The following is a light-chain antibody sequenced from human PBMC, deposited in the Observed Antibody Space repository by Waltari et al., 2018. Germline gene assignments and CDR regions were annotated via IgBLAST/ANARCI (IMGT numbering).Light chain of an antibody. Sequence: QSVLTQPPSVSGAPGQRVTISCAGSSSNIGPTYDVHWYQQLPGTAPKLLIYGHNNRPSGVPDRFSGSKSGTSASLAITGLQAEDEADYYCQSYDNRLSGVIFGGGTRLTVL. CDR1: SSNIGPTYD. V-gene: IGLV1-40*01. CDR3: QSYDNRLSGVI. CDR2: GHN. J-gene: IGLJ2*01.